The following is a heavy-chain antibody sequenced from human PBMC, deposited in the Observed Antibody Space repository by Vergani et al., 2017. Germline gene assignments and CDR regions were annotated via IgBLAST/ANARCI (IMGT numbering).Heavy chain of an antibody. Sequence: QVQLQESGPGLVKPSGTLSLTCAVSGGSISSSNWWSWVRQPPGKGLEWIGEIYHSGSTNYNPSLKSRVTISVDKSKNQFSLKLSSVTAADTAVYYCVKDRSGSPFWDAFDVWGQGTMVTVSS. D-gene: IGHD1-26*01. CDR3: VKDRSGSPFWDAFDV. V-gene: IGHV4-4*02. CDR2: IYHSGST. J-gene: IGHJ3*01. CDR1: GGSISSSNW.